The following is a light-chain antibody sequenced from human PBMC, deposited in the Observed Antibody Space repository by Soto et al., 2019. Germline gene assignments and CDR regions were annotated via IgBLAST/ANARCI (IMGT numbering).Light chain of an antibody. CDR2: DDS. CDR1: NIASKS. Sequence: SYELTQPPSVSVAPGQTARITCGGNNIASKSVHWYQQRPGQAPVLVLYDDSNRPSGIPARFSGPNSGSTATLTISSVEAGDEADYFCQVWDISSDQYLFGAGTKVTVL. J-gene: IGLJ1*01. CDR3: QVWDISSDQYL. V-gene: IGLV3-21*02.